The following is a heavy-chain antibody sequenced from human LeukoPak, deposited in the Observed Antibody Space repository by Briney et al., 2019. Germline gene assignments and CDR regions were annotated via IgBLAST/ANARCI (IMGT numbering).Heavy chain of an antibody. CDR2: ISGSGTST. CDR1: GFTFSIYA. CDR3: AKGLEYSSSKTYFHY. V-gene: IGHV3-23*01. J-gene: IGHJ1*01. Sequence: GGSLRLSCAASGFTFSIYAMNWVRQAPGKGLEWVSSISGSGTSTYYADSVKGRFTISRDRSKNTVYLQMNSLRVEDTALYYCAKGLEYSSSKTYFHYWGQGTLVTVSS. D-gene: IGHD6-6*01.